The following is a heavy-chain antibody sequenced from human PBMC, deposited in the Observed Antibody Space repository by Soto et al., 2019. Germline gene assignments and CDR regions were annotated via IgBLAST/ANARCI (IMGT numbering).Heavy chain of an antibody. D-gene: IGHD2-15*01. CDR3: ARPGCLGCYSYYFDY. CDR2: ISYDGSNK. J-gene: IGHJ4*02. CDR1: GFTFSSYA. Sequence: GGSLRLSCAASGFTFSSYAMHWVRQAPGKGLEWVAVISYDGSNKYYADSVKGRFTISRDNSKNTLYLQMNSLRAEDTAVYYCARPGCLGCYSYYFDYWGQGTLVNVSS. V-gene: IGHV3-30-3*01.